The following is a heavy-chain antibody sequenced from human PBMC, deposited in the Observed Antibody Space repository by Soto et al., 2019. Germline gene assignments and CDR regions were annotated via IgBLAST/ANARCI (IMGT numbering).Heavy chain of an antibody. D-gene: IGHD3-10*01. V-gene: IGHV2-5*02. CDR1: GFSLSTSGVG. CDR2: IYWDDDK. J-gene: IGHJ5*02. Sequence: QITLKESGPTLVKPTQTLTLTCTFSGFSLSTSGVGVGWIRQPPGKALEWLALIYWDDDKRYSTSLKSRLTITKDTSKNRVVLTMTSVDLVDTATYYLAHSLWFGDFSWFDPWGQGALVTVSS. CDR3: AHSLWFGDFSWFDP.